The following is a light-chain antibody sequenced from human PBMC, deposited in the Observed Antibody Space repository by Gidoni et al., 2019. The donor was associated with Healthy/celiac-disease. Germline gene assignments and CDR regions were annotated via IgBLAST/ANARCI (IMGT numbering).Light chain of an antibody. Sequence: QAALTQPASVSGSPGQSITISCTGTSSDVGGYNYVSWYQQHPGNAPKLMIYDVSNRPSGVSTRFSGSKSGNTASLTISGLQAEDEADYYCCSYTSTSTLYVFGTGTKVTVL. J-gene: IGLJ1*01. V-gene: IGLV2-14*03. CDR1: SSDVGGYNY. CDR2: DVS. CDR3: CSYTSTSTLYV.